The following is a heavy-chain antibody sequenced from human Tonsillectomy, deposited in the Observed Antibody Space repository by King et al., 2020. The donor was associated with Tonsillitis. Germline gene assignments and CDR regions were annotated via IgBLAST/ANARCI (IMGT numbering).Heavy chain of an antibody. D-gene: IGHD2-2*03. CDR1: GGSISSGGYY. CDR3: ARVDSLLGAFDI. J-gene: IGHJ3*02. Sequence: QLQESGPGLVKPSQTLSLTCTVSGGSISSGGYYWSWIRQHPGKGLEWIGYIYYSGSTYYNPSLKSRVTISVDTSKNQFSLKLSSVTAAVTAVYYCARVDSLLGAFDIWGQGTMVTVSS. V-gene: IGHV4-31*03. CDR2: IYYSGST.